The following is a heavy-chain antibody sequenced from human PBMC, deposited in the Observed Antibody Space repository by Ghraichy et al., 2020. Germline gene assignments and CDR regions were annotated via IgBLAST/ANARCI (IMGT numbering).Heavy chain of an antibody. CDR3: AKDTSNRDHYYYYFDS. V-gene: IGHV3-23*01. D-gene: IGHD1-26*01. J-gene: IGHJ4*02. Sequence: GGSLRLSCGASGFTFSDYAMSWVRQAPGKRLEWVSAISGSGVTTYYADSVEGRFTISRDNSKNTLFLQMNSLRAEDTALYYCAKDTSNRDHYYYYFDSWGQGALVTVSS. CDR2: ISGSGVTT. CDR1: GFTFSDYA.